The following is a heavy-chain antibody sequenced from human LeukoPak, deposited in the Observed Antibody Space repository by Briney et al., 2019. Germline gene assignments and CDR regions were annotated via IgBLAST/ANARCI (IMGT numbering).Heavy chain of an antibody. Sequence: SETLSLTCTVSGGSISSYYWSWIRQPPGKGLEWIGYIYYSGSTNYNPSLKSRVTISVDTSKNQFSLKLSSVTAADTAVYYCARSSGSYITDWGQGTLVTVSS. J-gene: IGHJ4*02. CDR3: ARSSGSYITD. CDR1: GGSISSYY. D-gene: IGHD1-26*01. CDR2: IYYSGST. V-gene: IGHV4-59*01.